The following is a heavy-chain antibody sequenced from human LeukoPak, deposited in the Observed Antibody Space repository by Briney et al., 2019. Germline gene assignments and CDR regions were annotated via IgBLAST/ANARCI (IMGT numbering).Heavy chain of an antibody. CDR2: IYYSGST. D-gene: IGHD4-17*01. CDR1: GGSISSSSYY. Sequence: SETLSLTCTVSGGSISSSSYYWGWIRQPPGKGLEWIGSIYYSGSTYYNPSLKSRVTISVDTSKNQFSLKLSSVTAADTAVYYCARNYGDYRVGWFDPWGQGTLVTVSS. V-gene: IGHV4-39*07. J-gene: IGHJ5*02. CDR3: ARNYGDYRVGWFDP.